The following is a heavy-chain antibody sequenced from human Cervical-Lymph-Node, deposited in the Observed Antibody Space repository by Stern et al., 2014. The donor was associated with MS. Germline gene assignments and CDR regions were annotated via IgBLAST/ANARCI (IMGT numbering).Heavy chain of an antibody. J-gene: IGHJ4*02. CDR3: ASGAPGDYGDYGRMGYFDY. D-gene: IGHD4-17*01. V-gene: IGHV1-69*01. CDR1: GGTLTSYA. CDR2: IIPIFGRP. Sequence: VQLVESGAEVKKPGSSVKVSCKTSGGTLTSYAISWVRQAPGQGLEWMGGIIPIFGRPNYAQKFQGRVTITADESTNTAYMELSSLRSEDTAVYYCASGAPGDYGDYGRMGYFDYWGQGALVTVSS.